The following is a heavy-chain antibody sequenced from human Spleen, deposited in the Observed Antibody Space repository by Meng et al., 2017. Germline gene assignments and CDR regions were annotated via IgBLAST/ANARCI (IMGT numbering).Heavy chain of an antibody. CDR3: ARVDYSGSYGAFDI. D-gene: IGHD1-26*01. CDR2: ISTGSSYI. Sequence: GESLKISCAASGFTFSTYTMSWVRQAPGKGLEWVSSISTGSSYIYYADSVKGRFTIFRDNAKNSLYLHMSSLRAEDTAVYYCARVDYSGSYGAFDIWGQGTMVTVSS. J-gene: IGHJ3*02. V-gene: IGHV3-21*01. CDR1: GFTFSTYT.